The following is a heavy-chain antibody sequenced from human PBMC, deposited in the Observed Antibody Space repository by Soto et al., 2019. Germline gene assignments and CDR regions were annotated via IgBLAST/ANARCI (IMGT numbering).Heavy chain of an antibody. J-gene: IGHJ6*02. CDR3: DRERLRLPANDFISGSDV. CDR2: IPQDGVDG. D-gene: IGHD2-15*01. V-gene: IGHV3-7*03. Sequence: DVKLVESGGGLVQPGDSLSLSCEVSGFTFSMYSMSWVRQRPGKGLEWVAKIPQDGVDGHYADSVKGRFTISRDNGKNSLYLQLNTLRAEDTAVYYCDRERLRLPANDFISGSDVWGRGAPVTASS. CDR1: GFTFSMYS.